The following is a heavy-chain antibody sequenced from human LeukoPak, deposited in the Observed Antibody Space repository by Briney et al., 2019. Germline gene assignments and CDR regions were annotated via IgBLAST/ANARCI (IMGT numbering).Heavy chain of an antibody. CDR1: GFTFSSYS. V-gene: IGHV3-21*04. D-gene: IGHD1-26*01. J-gene: IGHJ4*02. Sequence: GGSLRLSCAASGFTFSSYSMNWVRQAPGKGLEWVSSISSSSYVYYTDSVKGRFTISRDNSKNTLYLQMNSLRAEDTAVYYCAKLREWELPDLFDYWGQGTLVTVSS. CDR2: ISSSSYV. CDR3: AKLREWELPDLFDY.